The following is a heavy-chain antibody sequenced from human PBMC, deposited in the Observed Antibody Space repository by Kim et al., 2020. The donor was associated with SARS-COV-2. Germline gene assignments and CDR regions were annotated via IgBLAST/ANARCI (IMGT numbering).Heavy chain of an antibody. CDR2: T. V-gene: IGHV3-53*01. Sequence: TFYPNAVKWRFTISRDNSENTLYLQRSSLRTEDPAVSYCARRFTGDDYLAYWGQGTLVTVSS. CDR3: ARRFTGDDYLAY. J-gene: IGHJ4*02. D-gene: IGHD5-12*01.